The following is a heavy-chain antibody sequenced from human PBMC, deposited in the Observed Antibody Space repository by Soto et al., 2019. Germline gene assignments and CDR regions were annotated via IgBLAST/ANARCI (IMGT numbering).Heavy chain of an antibody. J-gene: IGHJ4*02. V-gene: IGHV1-3*01. D-gene: IGHD3-16*01. CDR2: INAGNGRE. Sequence: QVQLEQSGAEVKKPGASVKVSCKTSGYTFTSYTLHWVRQAPGQGLEWMGWINAGNGREKYSQRFQDRVSLSTDKPATTPNRELRTLSSEAREIFFGAGGGGWVGEASFDSWGQGTLVTVSS. CDR1: GYTFTSYT. CDR3: AGGGGWVGEASFDS.